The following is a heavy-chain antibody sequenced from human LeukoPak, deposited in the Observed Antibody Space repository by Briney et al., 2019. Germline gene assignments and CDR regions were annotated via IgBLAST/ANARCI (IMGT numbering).Heavy chain of an antibody. CDR3: AAGDSSGDYYYGMDV. CDR1: GFTFTSSA. J-gene: IGHJ6*02. CDR2: IVVGSGNT. D-gene: IGHD6-19*01. Sequence: SVKVSCKASGFTFTSSAMQWVRQARGQRLEWIGWIVVGSGNTNYAQKFQERVTITRDMSTSTAYMELSSLRSVDTAVYYCAAGDSSGDYYYGMDVWGQGTTVTVSS. V-gene: IGHV1-58*02.